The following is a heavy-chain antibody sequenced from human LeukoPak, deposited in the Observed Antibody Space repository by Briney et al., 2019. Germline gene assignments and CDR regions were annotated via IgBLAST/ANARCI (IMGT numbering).Heavy chain of an antibody. D-gene: IGHD3-22*01. V-gene: IGHV4-31*03. CDR1: GGSISSGGYY. J-gene: IGHJ3*02. Sequence: SETLSLTYTVSGGSISSGGYYWSWIRQHPGKGLEWIGYIYYSGSTYYNPSLKSRVNISVDTSKNQFSLKLSSVTAADTAVYYCARAPYYYDSSGSPGDAFDIWGQGTMVTVSS. CDR3: ARAPYYYDSSGSPGDAFDI. CDR2: IYYSGST.